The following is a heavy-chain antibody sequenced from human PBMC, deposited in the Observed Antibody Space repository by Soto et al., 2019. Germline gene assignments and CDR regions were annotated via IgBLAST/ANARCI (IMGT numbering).Heavy chain of an antibody. V-gene: IGHV1-69*01. CDR3: ARNGTLTGYSYGMDV. CDR2: IIPIFDTA. Sequence: QVQLVQSGAELRKPGSSVKVSCKASGGTFSDYTINWVRQAPGQRLEWMGGIIPIFDTANYAEKFQGRGTITADESTRATFMEVSSLRPEDTAVYYCARNGTLTGYSYGMDVWGQGTMVTVSS. J-gene: IGHJ6*02. CDR1: GGTFSDYT. D-gene: IGHD1-1*01.